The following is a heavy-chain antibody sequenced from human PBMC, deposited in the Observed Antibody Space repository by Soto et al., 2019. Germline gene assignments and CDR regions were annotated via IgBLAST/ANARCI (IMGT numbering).Heavy chain of an antibody. CDR2: IYHGGST. J-gene: IGHJ5*02. V-gene: IGHV4-38-2*01. D-gene: IGHD3-3*01. CDR3: ARTVPYYDFWSAAFGRWFDP. CDR1: GYSISSGYY. Sequence: SETLSLTCAVSGYSISSGYYWGWLRQPPGKGLEWIGSIYHGGSTYYNPSLNSRVTLSIDMTNNHVSLILSSVTAADTAVYYCARTVPYYDFWSAAFGRWFDPWGQGTLVTVSS.